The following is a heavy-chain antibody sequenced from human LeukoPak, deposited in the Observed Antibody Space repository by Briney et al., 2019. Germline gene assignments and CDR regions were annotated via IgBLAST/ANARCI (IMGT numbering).Heavy chain of an antibody. J-gene: IGHJ4*02. Sequence: HPGGSLRLSCAASGFTFSSYSMNWVRQAPGKGLEWVSYISSSSSSTIYYADSVKGRFTISRDNAKNSLYLQMNSLRPEDTAVYYCGEGTRSTSAYFYDYWGQGTLVTVSS. V-gene: IGHV3-48*01. CDR1: GFTFSSYS. CDR3: GEGTRSTSAYFYDY. CDR2: ISSSSSSTI. D-gene: IGHD3-22*01.